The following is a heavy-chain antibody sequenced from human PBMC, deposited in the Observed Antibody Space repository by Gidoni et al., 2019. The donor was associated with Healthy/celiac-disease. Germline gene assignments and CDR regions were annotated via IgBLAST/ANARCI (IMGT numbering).Heavy chain of an antibody. J-gene: IGHJ2*01. CDR3: ARTWGSGSHWYFDL. Sequence: QVQLQQWGAGLLKPSETLSLTCAVYGGSFSGYSWTWIRQTPGKGLEWIGEINDSGSTNYNPSRKSRGTISVDTSKNQFSLKLSSVTAADTAVYYCARTWGSGSHWYFDLWGRGTLVTVSS. CDR2: INDSGST. D-gene: IGHD3-10*01. V-gene: IGHV4-34*01. CDR1: GGSFSGYS.